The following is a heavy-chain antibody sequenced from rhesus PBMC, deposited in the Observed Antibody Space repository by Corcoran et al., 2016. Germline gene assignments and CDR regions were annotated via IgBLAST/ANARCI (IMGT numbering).Heavy chain of an antibody. Sequence: QVKLQESGPGLVKPLETLSLTCAVPGGSISGGYYYWCRIRMPQGQGLEWIGGIYSSIGNTYYNPSLKSRVTISKDTSKNQFSLKLSSVTAADTAVYYCANGIAAARHWYFDLWGPGTPITISS. CDR1: GGSISGGYYY. CDR3: ANGIAAARHWYFDL. J-gene: IGHJ2*01. V-gene: IGHV4S12*01. CDR2: IYSSIGNT. D-gene: IGHD6-25*01.